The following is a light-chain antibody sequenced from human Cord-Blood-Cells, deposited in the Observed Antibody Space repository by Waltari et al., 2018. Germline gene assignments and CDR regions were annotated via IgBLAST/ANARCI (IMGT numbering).Light chain of an antibody. CDR3: QQSYSTPPLT. CDR1: QSMSSY. CDR2: AAS. Sequence: DIQMTQSPSSLSASVGDRVTITCRASQSMSSYLYCYQQKPGKAPKLLIYAASSLQSGGPSRFSGSGSGTDFTLTISSLQPEDFATYYCQQSYSTPPLTFGGGTKVEIK. V-gene: IGKV1-39*01. J-gene: IGKJ4*01.